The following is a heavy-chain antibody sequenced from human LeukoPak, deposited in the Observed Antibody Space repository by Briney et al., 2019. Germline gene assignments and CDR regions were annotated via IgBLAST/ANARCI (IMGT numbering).Heavy chain of an antibody. CDR2: VIPIFGTA. J-gene: IGHJ4*02. D-gene: IGHD2-15*01. Sequence: SVKVSCKASGGTFSSYAISWVRQAPGQGLEWMGGVIPIFGTANYAQKFQGRVTITTDESTSTAYMELSSLRSEDTAVYYCASLVDGDYFDYWGQGTLVTVSS. CDR3: ASLVDGDYFDY. CDR1: GGTFSSYA. V-gene: IGHV1-69*05.